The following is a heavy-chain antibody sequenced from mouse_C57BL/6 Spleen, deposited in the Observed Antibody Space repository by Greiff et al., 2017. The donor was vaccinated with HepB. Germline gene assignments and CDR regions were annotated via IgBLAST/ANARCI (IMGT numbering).Heavy chain of an antibody. Sequence: EVQLQQSGPELVKPGDSVKISCKASGYSFTGYFMNWVMQSHGKSLEWIGRINPYNGDTFYNQKFKGKATLTVDKSSSTAHMELRSLTSEDSAVYYCARFETVVATGYFDVWGTGTTVTVSS. CDR1: GYSFTGYF. J-gene: IGHJ1*03. CDR2: INPYNGDT. V-gene: IGHV1-20*01. CDR3: ARFETVVATGYFDV. D-gene: IGHD1-1*01.